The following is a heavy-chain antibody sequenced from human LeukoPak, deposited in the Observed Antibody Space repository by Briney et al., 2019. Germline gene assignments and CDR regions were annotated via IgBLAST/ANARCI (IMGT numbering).Heavy chain of an antibody. CDR2: IKSKTDGGTT. V-gene: IGHV3-15*01. CDR3: TTSLHCSGGSCYTMGPYFDY. J-gene: IGHJ4*02. CDR1: GFTFSNAW. D-gene: IGHD2-15*01. Sequence: GGSLRLSCAASGFTFSNAWMSWVRQAPGKGLEWVGRIKSKTDGGTTDYAAPVKGRFTISRDDSKNTLYLQMNSLKTEDTAVYYCTTSLHCSGGSCYTMGPYFDYWGQGTLVTVSS.